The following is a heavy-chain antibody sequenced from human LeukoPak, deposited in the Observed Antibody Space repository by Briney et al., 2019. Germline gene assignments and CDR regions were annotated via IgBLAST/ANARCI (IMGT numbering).Heavy chain of an antibody. CDR3: ARGGPYFDY. V-gene: IGHV4-59*01. D-gene: IGHD2-15*01. J-gene: IGHJ4*02. CDR2: IYYSGST. Sequence: SETLSLTCTVSGVSISSYYWSWIRQPPGKGLEWIGYIYYSGSTNYNPSLKSRVTISVDTSKNQFSLKLSSVTAADTAVYYCARGGPYFDYWGQGTLVTVSS. CDR1: GVSISSYY.